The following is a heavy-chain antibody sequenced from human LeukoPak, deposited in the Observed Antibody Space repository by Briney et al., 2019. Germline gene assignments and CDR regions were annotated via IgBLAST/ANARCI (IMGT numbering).Heavy chain of an antibody. CDR2: ISSSSSTI. CDR3: ARDMVRGGDRSIRY. D-gene: IGHD3-10*01. CDR1: GFTFSSYS. Sequence: GGSLRLSCAASGFTFSSYSMNWVRQAPGKGLEWVSYISSSSSTIYYADSVKGRFTISRDNAKNSLYLQMNSLRDEDTAVYDCARDMVRGGDRSIRYWGQGTLVTVSS. J-gene: IGHJ4*02. V-gene: IGHV3-48*02.